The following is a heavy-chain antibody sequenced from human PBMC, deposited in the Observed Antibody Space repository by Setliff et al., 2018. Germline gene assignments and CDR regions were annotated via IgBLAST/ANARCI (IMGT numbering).Heavy chain of an antibody. J-gene: IGHJ4*02. V-gene: IGHV4-39*01. CDR3: ARGRNIAARLLDS. D-gene: IGHD6-6*01. CDR2: IFYSGNT. CDR1: GASITNINYY. Sequence: SETLSLTCTVSGASITNINYYWGLIRQPPGKGLEWIGSIFYSGNTYYTPSLRSRVTISVDTSKSQFSLKVISMTAADTAVYYCARGRNIAARLLDSWGQGTLVTVSS.